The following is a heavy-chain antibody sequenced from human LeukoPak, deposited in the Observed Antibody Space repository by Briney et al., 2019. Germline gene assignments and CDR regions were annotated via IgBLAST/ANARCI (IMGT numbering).Heavy chain of an antibody. Sequence: PGGSLRLSRAASGFTFSSYSMNWVRQAPGKGLEWVSYISSASNTIYYADSVKGRFTISRDNAKNSLYLQMNSLRAEDTAMYYCARDGWFGDYNWFDPWGQGTLATVSS. V-gene: IGHV3-48*01. CDR2: ISSASNTI. J-gene: IGHJ5*02. CDR3: ARDGWFGDYNWFDP. D-gene: IGHD3-10*01. CDR1: GFTFSSYS.